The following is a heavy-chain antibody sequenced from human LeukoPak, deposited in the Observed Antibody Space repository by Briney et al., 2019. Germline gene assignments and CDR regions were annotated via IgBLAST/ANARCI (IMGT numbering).Heavy chain of an antibody. CDR1: GGSISSSSYY. Sequence: SETLSLTCTVSGGSISSSSYYWGWIRQPPGKGLEWIGSIYYTGSTYYNPSLKSRVTISVDTSKNQFSLKLSSVTAADTAVYYCARIQYSSSPVGYWGQGTLVTVSS. J-gene: IGHJ4*02. CDR3: ARIQYSSSPVGY. D-gene: IGHD6-6*01. V-gene: IGHV4-39*01. CDR2: IYYTGST.